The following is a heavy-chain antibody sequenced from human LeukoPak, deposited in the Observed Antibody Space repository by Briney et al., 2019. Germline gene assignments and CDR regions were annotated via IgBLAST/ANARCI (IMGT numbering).Heavy chain of an antibody. CDR2: INHSGST. CDR3: ARGGRGLYYYGSGGSDFDY. Sequence: PSETLSLTCAVYGGSFSGYYWSWLRQPPGKGLEWIGEINHSGSTNYNPSLKSRVTISVDTSKNQFSPKLSSVTAADPAVYYCARGGRGLYYYGSGGSDFDYWGQGTLVTVSS. D-gene: IGHD3-10*01. J-gene: IGHJ4*02. V-gene: IGHV4-34*01. CDR1: GGSFSGYY.